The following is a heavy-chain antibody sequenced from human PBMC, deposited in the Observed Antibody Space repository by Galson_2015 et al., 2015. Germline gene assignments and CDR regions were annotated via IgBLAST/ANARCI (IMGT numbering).Heavy chain of an antibody. CDR2: TYYRSKWYD. J-gene: IGHJ5*02. CDR1: GDSVSSNSAA. V-gene: IGHV6-1*01. D-gene: IGHD2-15*01. CDR3: ARVSGGGDSCYSLSGRGCWFDP. Sequence: CAISGDSVSSNSAAWNWIRQSPSRGLEWLGRTYYRSKWYDDYAVSVKSRITINPDTSKNQFSLQLSSVTPEDTAVYYCARVSGGGDSCYSLSGRGCWFDPWGQGTLVTVFS.